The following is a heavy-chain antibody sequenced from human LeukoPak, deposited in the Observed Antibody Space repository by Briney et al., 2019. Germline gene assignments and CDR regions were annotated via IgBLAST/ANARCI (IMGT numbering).Heavy chain of an antibody. D-gene: IGHD3-10*01. CDR2: ISYDGSNK. CDR3: AKDALWFGELFWYDY. J-gene: IGHJ4*02. Sequence: GGSLRLSCAASGFTFSSYGMHWVRQAPGKGLERVAVISYDGSNKYYADSVKGRFTISRDNSKNTLYLQMNSLRAEDTAVYYCAKDALWFGELFWYDYWGQGTLVTVSS. V-gene: IGHV3-30*18. CDR1: GFTFSSYG.